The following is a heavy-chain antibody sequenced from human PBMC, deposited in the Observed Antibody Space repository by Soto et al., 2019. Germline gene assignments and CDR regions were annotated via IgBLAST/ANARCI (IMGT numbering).Heavy chain of an antibody. J-gene: IGHJ4*02. CDR3: ARDRAYGSGSWFY. CDR1: GFTFSSYS. Sequence: EVQLVESGGGLVKPGGSLRLSCAASGFTFSSYSMNWVRQAPGKGLEWVSSISSSSSYIYYADSVKGRFTISRDNAKNSLYLQMNSLRAEDTAVYYCARDRAYGSGSWFYWGQGTLVTVSS. CDR2: ISSSSSYI. D-gene: IGHD3-10*01. V-gene: IGHV3-21*01.